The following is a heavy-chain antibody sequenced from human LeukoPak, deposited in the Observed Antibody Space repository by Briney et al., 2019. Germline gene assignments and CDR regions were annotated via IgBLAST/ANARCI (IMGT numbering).Heavy chain of an antibody. D-gene: IGHD1/OR15-1a*01. V-gene: IGHV1-18*01. CDR1: GYTFTSYG. J-gene: IGHJ5*02. Sequence: ASVKVSCKASGYTFTSYGISWVRQAPGQGLEWMGWISAYNGNTNYAQKLQGRVTMTTDTSTSTAYMELRSLRSDDTAVYYCAGDRTTFGYYNWFDPWGQGTLVTVSS. CDR2: ISAYNGNT. CDR3: AGDRTTFGYYNWFDP.